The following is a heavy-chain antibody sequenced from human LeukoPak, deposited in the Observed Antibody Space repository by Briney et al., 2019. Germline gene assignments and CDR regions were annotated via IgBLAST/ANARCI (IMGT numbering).Heavy chain of an antibody. J-gene: IGHJ4*02. V-gene: IGHV1-18*01. D-gene: IGHD4-17*01. CDR1: GYTFTSYG. CDR2: ISAYNGNT. Sequence: ASVKVSCKASGYTFTSYGISWVRQAPGQGLEWMGWISAYNGNTNYAQKFQGRVTITADKSTSTAYMELSSLRSEDTAVYYCARVSYGDGFYFDYWGQGTLVTVSS. CDR3: ARVSYGDGFYFDY.